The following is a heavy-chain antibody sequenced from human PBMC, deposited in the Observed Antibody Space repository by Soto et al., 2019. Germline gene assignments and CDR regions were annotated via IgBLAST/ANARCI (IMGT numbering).Heavy chain of an antibody. CDR2: ISGSGGST. Sequence: GGSLRLSCAASGFTFSSYAMSWVRQAPGKGLEWVSAISGSGGSTYYADSVKGRFNISRDNSKNTLYLQMNSLEAEDTAGYYCASPFFMGALYDYWGQGTLVTVSS. CDR1: GFTFSSYA. V-gene: IGHV3-23*01. D-gene: IGHD1-26*01. CDR3: ASPFFMGALYDY. J-gene: IGHJ4*02.